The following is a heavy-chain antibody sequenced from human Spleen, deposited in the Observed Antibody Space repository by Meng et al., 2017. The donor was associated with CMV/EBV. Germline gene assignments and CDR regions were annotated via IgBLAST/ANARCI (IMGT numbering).Heavy chain of an antibody. V-gene: IGHV3-49*04. Sequence: GGSLRLSCTGSGFTFGDYAMSWVRQAPGKGLEWVGFIRSKAYGGTTEYAASAKGRFTISRDDSKSIAHLQMNSLKIEDTAVYYCTRGRITVFGVVIMGFYWGQGTLVTVSS. CDR3: TRGRITVFGVVIMGFY. D-gene: IGHD3-3*01. CDR1: GFTFGDYA. CDR2: IRSKAYGGTT. J-gene: IGHJ4*02.